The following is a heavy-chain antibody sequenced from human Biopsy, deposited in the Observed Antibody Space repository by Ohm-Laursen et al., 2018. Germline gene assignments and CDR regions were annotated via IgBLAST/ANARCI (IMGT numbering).Heavy chain of an antibody. CDR3: ARGSNEYGGLYFPH. J-gene: IGHJ1*01. V-gene: IGHV4-59*08. CDR2: ISHTGYT. D-gene: IGHD4-23*01. CDR1: GGSISSYY. Sequence: SETLSLTWPVSGGSISSYYWTWIRQPPGKGLEWIGHISHTGYTSYKSSLKSRATISLDTSRKHFSLRLTSLAAADTAVYYCARGSNEYGGLYFPHWGQGTLVTVSS.